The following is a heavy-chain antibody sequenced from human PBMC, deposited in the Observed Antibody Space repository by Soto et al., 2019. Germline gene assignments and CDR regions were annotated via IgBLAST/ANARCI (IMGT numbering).Heavy chain of an antibody. V-gene: IGHV1-46*01. CDR1: GYTFTSYY. J-gene: IGHJ4*02. CDR2: INPSGGST. CDR3: ARDDGGWYFDY. D-gene: IGHD6-19*01. Sequence: GASVKVSCKASGYTFTSYYMHWVRQAPGQGLEWMGIINPSGGSTSYAQKFQGRVTMTTDTSTSTAYMELRSLRSDDTAVYYCARDDGGWYFDYWGQGTLVTVSS.